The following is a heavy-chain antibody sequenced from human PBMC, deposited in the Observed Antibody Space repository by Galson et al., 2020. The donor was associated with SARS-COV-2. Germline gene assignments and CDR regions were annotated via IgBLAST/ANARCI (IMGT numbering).Heavy chain of an antibody. J-gene: IGHJ3*02. V-gene: IGHV2-70*11. CDR1: GFSLSSRGMC. Sequence: ESGPTLVKPTQTLTLTCTFSGFSLSSRGMCVSWIRQPPGKALEWLARIDWDNNKYYNTSLKTRLTISKDTSKTQVVLTMTNMDPVDTATYYCARIVSRTVADTGRRGAFDIWGQGTMVTVSS. CDR2: IDWDNNK. CDR3: ARIVSRTVADTGRRGAFDI. D-gene: IGHD6-19*01.